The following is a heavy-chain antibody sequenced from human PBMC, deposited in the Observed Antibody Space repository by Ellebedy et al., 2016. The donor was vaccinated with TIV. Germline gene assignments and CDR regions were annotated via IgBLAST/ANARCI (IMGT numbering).Heavy chain of an antibody. J-gene: IGHJ3*02. CDR1: GGSISSGGYS. D-gene: IGHD2-15*01. Sequence: MPSETLSLTCTVSGGSISSGGYSWSWIRQPPGMGLEWIGYIYHSGSTYYNPSLKSRVTISVDRSKNQFSLKLSSVTAADTAVYYCARVVWQLPVSYAFDIWGQGTMVTVSS. CDR3: ARVVWQLPVSYAFDI. V-gene: IGHV4-30-2*01. CDR2: IYHSGST.